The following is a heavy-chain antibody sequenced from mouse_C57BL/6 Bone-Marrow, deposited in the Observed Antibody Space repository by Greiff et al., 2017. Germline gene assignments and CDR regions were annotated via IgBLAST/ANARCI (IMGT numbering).Heavy chain of an antibody. D-gene: IGHD1-1*01. V-gene: IGHV1-64*01. CDR1: GYTFTSYW. CDR2: INPNSGST. CDR3: AIPYYGSSYQFAY. Sequence: VQLQQPGAELVKPGASVKLSCKASGYTFTSYWMHWVKQRPGQGLEWIGMINPNSGSTNYNEKFKSKATLTVDTSSSTAYMQLSSLTSEDSAVYYCAIPYYGSSYQFAYWGQGTLVTVSA. J-gene: IGHJ3*01.